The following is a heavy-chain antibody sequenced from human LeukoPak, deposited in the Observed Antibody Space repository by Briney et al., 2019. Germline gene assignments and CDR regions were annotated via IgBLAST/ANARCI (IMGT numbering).Heavy chain of an antibody. Sequence: GGSLRLSCTASGFTFSSYGMHWVRQAPGKGLEWLTVIWYDGSDKYYADSVKGGFTISRDNSKNTLYIQMNSLRAEDTAVYYCGKDLGSNGNYLDRVDYWGQGTLVTVSS. D-gene: IGHD3-22*01. CDR3: GKDLGSNGNYLDRVDY. CDR2: IWYDGSDK. CDR1: GFTFSSYG. J-gene: IGHJ4*02. V-gene: IGHV3-33*06.